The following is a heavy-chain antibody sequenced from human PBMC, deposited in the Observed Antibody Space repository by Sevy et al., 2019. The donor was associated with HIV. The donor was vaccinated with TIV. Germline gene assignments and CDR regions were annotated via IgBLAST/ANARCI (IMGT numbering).Heavy chain of an antibody. CDR3: ASHQGEYYDAGGFSSFFFDS. Sequence: SETLSLTCAVSRGSISRDNWWSWVRQPPGKGLEWIGDIYHSGSTNYNPSLRSRVTISVDQSKNQFSLRLTSVTAADTAVYFCASHQGEYYDAGGFSSFFFDSWGQGTLVTVSS. CDR2: IYHSGST. D-gene: IGHD3-16*01. V-gene: IGHV4-4*02. J-gene: IGHJ4*02. CDR1: RGSISRDNW.